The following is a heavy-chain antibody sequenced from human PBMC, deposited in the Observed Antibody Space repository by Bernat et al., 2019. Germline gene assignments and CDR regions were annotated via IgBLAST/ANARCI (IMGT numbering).Heavy chain of an antibody. D-gene: IGHD2/OR15-2a*01. Sequence: QVQLVESGGGVVQPGRSLRLSCAASGFTFSSYAMHWVRQAPGKGLEWVAVISYDGSNKYYADSVKGRFTISRDNSKNTLYLQMNSLRAEDTAVYYCAGVSSGEYQTDIDYWGQGTLVTVSS. CDR1: GFTFSSYA. V-gene: IGHV3-30-3*01. CDR3: AGVSSGEYQTDIDY. J-gene: IGHJ4*02. CDR2: ISYDGSNK.